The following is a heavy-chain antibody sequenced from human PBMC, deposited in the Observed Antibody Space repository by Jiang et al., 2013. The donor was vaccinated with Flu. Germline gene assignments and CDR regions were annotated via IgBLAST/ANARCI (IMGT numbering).Heavy chain of an antibody. CDR3: ARNGPYNYGFNSIDY. J-gene: IGHJ4*01. D-gene: IGHD5-18*01. CDR1: DYSISSDHY. Sequence: VQLVESGPGLVKPSETLSLTCSVSDYSISSDHYWGWIRQPPGKGLEWIGSIYHSGTTYYNPSLKSRVTISVDTSKNQFSLKLNSVTAADTAIYYCARNGPYNYGFNSIDYWGRGTLVTVSS. CDR2: IYHSGTT. V-gene: IGHV4-38-2*02.